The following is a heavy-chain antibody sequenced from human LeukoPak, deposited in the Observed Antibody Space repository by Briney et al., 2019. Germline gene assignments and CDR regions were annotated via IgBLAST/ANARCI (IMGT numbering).Heavy chain of an antibody. CDR1: GFTFSSYA. CDR3: AKVSGSGWYKLNHFDS. CDR2: VSGSGGNA. D-gene: IGHD6-19*01. V-gene: IGHV3-23*01. J-gene: IGHJ4*02. Sequence: GGSLRLSCAASGFTFSSYAMSWVRQAPGKGLEWVSAVSGSGGNAYYADSVKGRFTISRDNSKNTAYLQMNSLKAEDTARYYCAKVSGSGWYKLNHFDSWGQGTLVTVSS.